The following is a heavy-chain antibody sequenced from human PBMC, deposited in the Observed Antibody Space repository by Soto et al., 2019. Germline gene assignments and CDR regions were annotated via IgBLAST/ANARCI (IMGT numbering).Heavy chain of an antibody. CDR2: IYPGDSDT. CDR3: ARHIINFRYYYYGMDL. V-gene: IGHV5-51*01. CDR1: GYTFTDYW. Sequence: PGESLKISCKRSGYTFTDYWIGWVRQLPGKGLEWMGIIYPGDSDTRYSPSFQGHVTITVDKSTSTAYLQWNTLTASDTAMYYCARHIINFRYYYYGMDLSGPGRPVTV. J-gene: IGHJ6*02.